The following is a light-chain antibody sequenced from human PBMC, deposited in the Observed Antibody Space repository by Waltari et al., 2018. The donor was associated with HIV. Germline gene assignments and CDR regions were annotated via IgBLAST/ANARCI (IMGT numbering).Light chain of an antibody. CDR2: DDS. CDR1: ELGRKS. Sequence: SYVLTQPPSVSVAPGQTASITCRGDELGRKSVQWYYQKSGQAPLLVVYDDSDRPSGIPARFSGSNSDNTATLNISRVAAGDEADYYCQVWDKTAACVFGGGTKLTVL. CDR3: QVWDKTAACV. J-gene: IGLJ3*02. V-gene: IGLV3-21*02.